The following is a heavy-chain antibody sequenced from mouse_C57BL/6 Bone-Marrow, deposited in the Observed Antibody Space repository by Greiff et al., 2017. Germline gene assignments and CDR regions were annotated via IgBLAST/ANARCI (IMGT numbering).Heavy chain of an antibody. D-gene: IGHD2-3*01. V-gene: IGHV1-55*01. CDR1: GYTFTSYW. CDR3: ARYGYYNWYFDV. J-gene: IGHJ1*03. Sequence: QVQLQQPGAELVKPGASVKMSCKASGYTFTSYWITWVKQRPGQGLEWIGDIYPGSGSTNYNEQFKSKATLTVDTSSSTAYMQLSSLTSEDSAVYYCARYGYYNWYFDVWGTGTTVTVSS. CDR2: IYPGSGST.